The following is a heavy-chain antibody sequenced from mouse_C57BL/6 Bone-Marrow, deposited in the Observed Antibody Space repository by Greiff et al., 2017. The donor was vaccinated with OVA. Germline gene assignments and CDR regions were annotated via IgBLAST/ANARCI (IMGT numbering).Heavy chain of an antibody. V-gene: IGHV1-64*01. J-gene: IGHJ2*01. Sequence: QVQLQQSGAELVKPGASVKLSCKASGYTFTSYWMHWVKQRPGQGLEWIGMIHPNSGSTNYNEKFKSKATLTVDKSSSTAYMQLSSLTSEDSAVYYCARPYYYGSSLYYFDYWGQGTTLTVSS. D-gene: IGHD1-1*01. CDR2: IHPNSGST. CDR1: GYTFTSYW. CDR3: ARPYYYGSSLYYFDY.